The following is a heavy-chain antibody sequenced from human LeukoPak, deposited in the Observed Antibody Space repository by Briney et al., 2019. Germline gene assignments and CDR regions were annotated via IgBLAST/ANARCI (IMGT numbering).Heavy chain of an antibody. J-gene: IGHJ2*01. Sequence: ASVKVSCKASGYTFSDFYIHWVRQAPGQGLEWLGYINPDNGVTNYAQKIRGRVTLTRDTSITTAYMELTTLTPDDTAIYYCARGDWYFALWGRGTLLTVSS. CDR2: INPDNGVT. CDR1: GYTFSDFY. V-gene: IGHV1-2*02. CDR3: ARGDWYFAL.